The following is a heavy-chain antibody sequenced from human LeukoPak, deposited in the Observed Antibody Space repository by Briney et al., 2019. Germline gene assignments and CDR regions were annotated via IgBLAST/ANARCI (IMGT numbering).Heavy chain of an antibody. CDR1: GFTFSSYA. CDR2: IRGSGSST. J-gene: IGHJ4*02. V-gene: IGHV3-23*01. Sequence: GGSLRLSCAASGFTFSSYAMSRGRQAPGKGLEWVLAIRGSGSSTYYADSVEGRFPLSRDNSKNMLYLQMSRLSAEDTAVYYCAKGQLIPLDYWGQGTLVTVSS. CDR3: AKGQLIPLDY.